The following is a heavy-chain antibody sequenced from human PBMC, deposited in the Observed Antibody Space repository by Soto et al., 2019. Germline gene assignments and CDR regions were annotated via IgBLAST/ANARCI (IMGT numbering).Heavy chain of an antibody. J-gene: IGHJ4*02. D-gene: IGHD6-13*01. V-gene: IGHV4-31*03. CDR2: IYYSGRT. Sequence: QVQLQESGPGLVKPSQTLSLTCTVSGGSISSGGYFWSWVRQHPGKGLEWIGNIYYSGRTYYNPSLKIRVTISVDTSKNQFSLNLSSVTAADTAVYYCARFAKEENPKVGSWYYFDYWGQGTRVTVSS. CDR1: GGSISSGGYF. CDR3: ARFAKEENPKVGSWYYFDY.